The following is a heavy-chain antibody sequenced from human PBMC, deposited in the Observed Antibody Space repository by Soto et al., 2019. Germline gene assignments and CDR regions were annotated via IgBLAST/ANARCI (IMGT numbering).Heavy chain of an antibody. V-gene: IGHV4-4*07. CDR2: IYTSGSA. CDR3: ATSSSWYRYYYYGMDV. Sequence: SETLSLTCTVSGGSISSYYWSWIRQPAGKGLEWIGRIYTSGSANYNPSLKSRVTMSVDTSKNQFSLKLSSVTAADTAVYYCATSSSWYRYYYYGMDVWGQGTTVTFSS. D-gene: IGHD6-13*01. CDR1: GGSISSYY. J-gene: IGHJ6*02.